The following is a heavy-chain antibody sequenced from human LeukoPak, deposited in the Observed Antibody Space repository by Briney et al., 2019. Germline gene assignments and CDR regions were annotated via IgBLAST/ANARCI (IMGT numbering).Heavy chain of an antibody. CDR1: GGSFSGYY. J-gene: IGHJ4*02. D-gene: IGHD6-6*01. CDR3: AKRPADSSFRFDY. CDR2: INHSGST. V-gene: IGHV4-34*01. Sequence: NPSETLSLTCAVYGGSFSGYYASWIRQPPGKGLEWIGEINHSGSTNYNPSLKSRVTISVDTSKNHFSLKLSSVTAADTAVYFCAKRPADSSFRFDYWGQGTLVTVSS.